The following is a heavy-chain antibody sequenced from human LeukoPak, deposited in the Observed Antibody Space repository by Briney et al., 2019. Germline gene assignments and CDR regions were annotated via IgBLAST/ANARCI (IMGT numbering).Heavy chain of an antibody. CDR3: GRDRHWNQGNFDY. J-gene: IGHJ4*02. Sequence: ASVKVSCKAFGYTITGYYIHWVRQAPGQELEWMGWINPNNGGTNSAQKFQGRVTMTRGTSIGTAYMELNRLTYDDTAVYYCGRDRHWNQGNFDYWGQGTLVTVSS. CDR2: INPNNGGT. CDR1: GYTITGYY. D-gene: IGHD1-1*01. V-gene: IGHV1-2*02.